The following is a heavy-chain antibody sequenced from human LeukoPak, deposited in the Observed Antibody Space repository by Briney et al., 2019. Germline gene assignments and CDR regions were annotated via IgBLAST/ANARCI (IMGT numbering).Heavy chain of an antibody. CDR2: IKQDGSEK. Sequence: GGSLRLSCAASGFTFSSYWMSWVRQAPGKGLEWVANIKQDGSEKYYVDSVKGRFTISRDNAKNSLYLQMNSLRAEDTAFYYCARGGITIFGGIVYQDYWGQGTLVTVSS. V-gene: IGHV3-7*03. D-gene: IGHD3-3*01. J-gene: IGHJ4*02. CDR1: GFTFSSYW. CDR3: ARGGITIFGGIVYQDY.